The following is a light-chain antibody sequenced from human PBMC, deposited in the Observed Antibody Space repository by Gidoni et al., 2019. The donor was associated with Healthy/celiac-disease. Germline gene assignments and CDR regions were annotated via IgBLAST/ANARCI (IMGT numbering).Light chain of an antibody. CDR2: AAS. CDR1: QSISSY. Sequence: IQMTQSPSSLSASVGDRVTITCRARQSISSYLNWYQQKPGKAPKLLIDAASSLQSGVPSRFSGSGSGTDFTLTISSLQPEDFATYYCQQSYSTSITFGQGTRLEIK. CDR3: QQSYSTSIT. V-gene: IGKV1-39*01. J-gene: IGKJ5*01.